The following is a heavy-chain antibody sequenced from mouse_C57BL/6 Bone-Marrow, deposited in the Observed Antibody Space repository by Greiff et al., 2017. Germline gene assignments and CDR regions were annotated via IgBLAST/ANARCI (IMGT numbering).Heavy chain of an antibody. D-gene: IGHD1-1*01. CDR2: IDPNSGGT. J-gene: IGHJ2*01. V-gene: IGHV1-72*01. Sequence: QVQLQQPGAELVKPGASVKLSCKASGYTFTSYWMHWVKQRPGRGLEWIGRIDPNSGGTKYNKKFKNKATLTVDKSSSTAYMQLSSLTSEDSAVYYGAKLTTVVSYHFDYWGQGTPLTVSS. CDR3: AKLTTVVSYHFDY. CDR1: GYTFTSYW.